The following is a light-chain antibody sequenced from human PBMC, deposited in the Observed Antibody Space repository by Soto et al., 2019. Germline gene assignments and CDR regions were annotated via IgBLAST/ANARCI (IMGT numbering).Light chain of an antibody. V-gene: IGKV3D-15*01. CDR2: DAS. Sequence: VITQSPATLSVSPGARATLSCRASQSVSSNLAWYQQKPGQAPRLLIYDASNRATGIPARFSGSGSGTDFNLTISSLQPDDLATYYCQQYNSYSPLTFGGGTKV. CDR3: QQYNSYSPLT. CDR1: QSVSSN. J-gene: IGKJ4*01.